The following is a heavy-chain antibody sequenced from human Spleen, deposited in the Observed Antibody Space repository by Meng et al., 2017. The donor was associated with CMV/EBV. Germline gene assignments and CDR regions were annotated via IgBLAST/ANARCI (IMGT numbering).Heavy chain of an antibody. CDR1: GFTFKNYL. CDR2: INTDGSRP. CDR3: ARGGLEYLLVLDV. D-gene: IGHD3-3*01. Sequence: GGSLRLSCVASGFTFKNYLMHWVRLVPGKGLEWVSRINTDGSRPTYADSVKGRFTTSRDNAKNTMYLEVTTLSAEDTAVYYCARGGLEYLLVLDVWGRGTTVTVSS. V-gene: IGHV3-74*01. J-gene: IGHJ6*02.